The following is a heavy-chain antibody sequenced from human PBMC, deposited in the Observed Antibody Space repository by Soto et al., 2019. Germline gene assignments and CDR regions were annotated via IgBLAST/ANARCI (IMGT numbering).Heavy chain of an antibody. D-gene: IGHD2-2*01. Sequence: GGSLRLSCAPSGFTFRSYSMNWVRQAPGKGLEWVAVISYDGSNKYYTDSVKGRFTISRDNSKNTLYLQMNSLRAEDTAVYYCASCISTSCYLRWVSYGMDVWGQGT. CDR1: GFTFRSYS. V-gene: IGHV3-30*03. J-gene: IGHJ6*02. CDR2: ISYDGSNK. CDR3: ASCISTSCYLRWVSYGMDV.